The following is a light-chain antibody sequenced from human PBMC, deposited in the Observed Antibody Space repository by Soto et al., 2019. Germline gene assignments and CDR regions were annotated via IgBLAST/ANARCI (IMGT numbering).Light chain of an antibody. CDR2: KAS. J-gene: IGKJ4*01. CDR1: QSISIW. V-gene: IGKV1-5*03. CDR3: QQYVSFPLT. Sequence: DIPMTQSPSTLSASVGDRVTITCRASQSISIWLSWYQQKPGKAPKFLIYKASDLESGVPSRFSGSGSGTEFTLTISSLQPDDFATYFCQQYVSFPLTLGGGTKVEIK.